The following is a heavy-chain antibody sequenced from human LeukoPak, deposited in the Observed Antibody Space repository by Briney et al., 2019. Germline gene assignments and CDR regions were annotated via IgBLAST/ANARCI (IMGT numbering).Heavy chain of an antibody. Sequence: PGGSLRLSCAASGFTFSDHNMDWVRQAPGKGLEWVGRTRSKLNTYTTEYAASVKGRFSISRDDSKNSLYLQMNSLKTEDTAVYYCAREPGLWFGEGGGYFDYWGQGTLVTVSS. CDR2: TRSKLNTYTT. V-gene: IGHV3-72*01. D-gene: IGHD3-10*01. J-gene: IGHJ4*02. CDR3: AREPGLWFGEGGGYFDY. CDR1: GFTFSDHN.